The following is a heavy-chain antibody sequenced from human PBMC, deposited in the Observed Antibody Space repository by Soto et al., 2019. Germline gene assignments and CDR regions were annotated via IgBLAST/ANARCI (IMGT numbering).Heavy chain of an antibody. Sequence: EVQLLESGGGLVQPGGSLRLSCAASGFTFISYAMSWFRQAPGKVLEWVSAISGSGGSTYYADSVRGRFTISRDNSKNTLYLQMNSLRAEDTAVYYCAKAGDIVVAYYYGMDVWGQGTTVTVSS. CDR2: ISGSGGST. D-gene: IGHD2-2*01. J-gene: IGHJ6*02. CDR1: GFTFISYA. CDR3: AKAGDIVVAYYYGMDV. V-gene: IGHV3-23*01.